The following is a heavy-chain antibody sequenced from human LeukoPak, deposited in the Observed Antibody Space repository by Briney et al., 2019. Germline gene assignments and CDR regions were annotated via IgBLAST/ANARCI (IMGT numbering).Heavy chain of an antibody. J-gene: IGHJ4*02. Sequence: GGSLRLSCAASGFTFTIYAIHWVRQAPGKWLEWLAVTDGSNKFYSDSVKGRFTISGDSSKNTVYLQMNSLRPEDTAMYYCAKDLIAGAPDYFDYWGQGTLVSVSS. CDR2: TDGSNK. CDR1: GFTFTIYA. V-gene: IGHV3-30*18. CDR3: AKDLIAGAPDYFDY. D-gene: IGHD1-14*01.